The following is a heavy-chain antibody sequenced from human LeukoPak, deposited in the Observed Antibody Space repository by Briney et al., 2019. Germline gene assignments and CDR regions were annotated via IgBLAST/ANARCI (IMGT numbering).Heavy chain of an antibody. Sequence: GGSLRLSCAASGFTFSSYAMSWVRQAPGKGLEWVSGISGSGGSTYSADSVKGRFTISSDNSRNTLYLQMNSPRAEDTAVYYCAILPGYSSGWYEVNYWGQGTLVTVSS. CDR3: AILPGYSSGWYEVNY. CDR2: ISGSGGST. CDR1: GFTFSSYA. D-gene: IGHD6-13*01. J-gene: IGHJ4*02. V-gene: IGHV3-23*01.